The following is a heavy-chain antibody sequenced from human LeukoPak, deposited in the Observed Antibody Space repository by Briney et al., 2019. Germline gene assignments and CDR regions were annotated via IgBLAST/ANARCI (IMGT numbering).Heavy chain of an antibody. CDR3: ARDSCGGDCYLFDY. Sequence: GRSLRLSCAASGFTFSSYAMHWVRQAPGKGLEWVAVISYDGSNKYYADSVKGRFTISRDNSKNTLYLQMNSLRAEDTAVYYCARDSCGGDCYLFDYWGQGTLVTVSS. D-gene: IGHD2-21*02. J-gene: IGHJ4*02. V-gene: IGHV3-30-3*01. CDR2: ISYDGSNK. CDR1: GFTFSSYA.